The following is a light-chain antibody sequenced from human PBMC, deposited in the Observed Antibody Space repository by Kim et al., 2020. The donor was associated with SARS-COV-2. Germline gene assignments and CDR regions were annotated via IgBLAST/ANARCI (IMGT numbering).Light chain of an antibody. J-gene: IGLJ2*01. CDR2: QDT. Sequence: SVCPGQTASITSSGDRLGNKYVCWYQQKPGQSPVVVIYQDTQRPSGIPERFSGSNSGNTATLTISGTQAMDEADYYCQAWDSTTTVFGGGTQLTVL. CDR3: QAWDSTTTV. V-gene: IGLV3-1*01. CDR1: RLGNKY.